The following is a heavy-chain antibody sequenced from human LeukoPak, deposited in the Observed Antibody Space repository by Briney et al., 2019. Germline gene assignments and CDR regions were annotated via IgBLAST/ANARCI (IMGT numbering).Heavy chain of an antibody. Sequence: GGSLRLSCAASGFAFSSYTMSWVRQAPGKGLEWVSYISSSSSYTNYADSVKGRFTISRDNAKNSLYLQMNSLRAEDTAVYYCARAGEMDYYYGMDVWGQGTTVTVSS. CDR2: ISSSSSYT. CDR1: GFAFSSYT. V-gene: IGHV3-21*05. D-gene: IGHD5-24*01. J-gene: IGHJ6*02. CDR3: ARAGEMDYYYGMDV.